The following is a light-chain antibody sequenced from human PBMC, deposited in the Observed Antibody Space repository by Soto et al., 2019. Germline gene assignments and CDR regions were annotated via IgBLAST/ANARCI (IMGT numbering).Light chain of an antibody. V-gene: IGKV1-5*03. CDR1: PSISRW. J-gene: IGKJ2*01. Sequence: DIQMTQSPSTLSASVGDRVTITCRASPSISRWLAWYQQKPGNAPKVLIYKASNLETGVPPRFSGSGSETEFTLTISSLQPDDYATYYCQQYNGYPYTFGQGTKVEI. CDR2: KAS. CDR3: QQYNGYPYT.